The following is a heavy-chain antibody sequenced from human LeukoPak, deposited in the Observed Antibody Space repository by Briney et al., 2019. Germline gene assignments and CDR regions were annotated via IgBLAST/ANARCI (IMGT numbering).Heavy chain of an antibody. CDR2: ISSSSSYI. CDR1: GFTFSSYR. D-gene: IGHD6-19*01. J-gene: IGHJ4*02. CDR3: ARVRYGSGWRKNDY. V-gene: IGHV3-21*01. Sequence: GGSLRLSCAASGFTFSSYRMNWVRQAPGKGLEWVSSISSSSSYIYYADSVKGRFTISRDNAKNSLYLQMNSLRAEDTAVYYCARVRYGSGWRKNDYWGQGTLVTVSS.